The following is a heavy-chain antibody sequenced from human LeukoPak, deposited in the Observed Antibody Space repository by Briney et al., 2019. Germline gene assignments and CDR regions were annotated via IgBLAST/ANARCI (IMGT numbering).Heavy chain of an antibody. D-gene: IGHD5-24*01. V-gene: IGHV3-7*03. J-gene: IGHJ3*02. CDR2: INEDGSEK. CDR3: ARDPGDGYNLGAFDI. CDR1: GFTLFGYW. Sequence: GALRLSLAGSGFTLFGYWEKWGRQGPGKGVEGGANINEDGSEKYYVDSVKGRFTISRDNAKNSLYLHMDSLRAEDTAVYYCARDPGDGYNLGAFDIWGQGTMATVSS.